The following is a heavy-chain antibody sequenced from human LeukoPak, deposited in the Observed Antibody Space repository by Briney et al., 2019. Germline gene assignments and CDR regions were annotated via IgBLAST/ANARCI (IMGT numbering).Heavy chain of an antibody. Sequence: ASVKVSCKASRYTFTGYYMHWVRQAPGQGLEWMGWINPNSGGTNYAQKFQGRVTMTRDTSISTAYMELSRLRSDDTAVYYCARDPYGGTYFDYWGQGTLVTISS. J-gene: IGHJ4*02. V-gene: IGHV1-2*02. CDR1: RYTFTGYY. D-gene: IGHD2-21*01. CDR2: INPNSGGT. CDR3: ARDPYGGTYFDY.